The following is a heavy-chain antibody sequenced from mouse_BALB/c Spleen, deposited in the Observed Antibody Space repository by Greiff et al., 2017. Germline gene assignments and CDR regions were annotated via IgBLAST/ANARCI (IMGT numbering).Heavy chain of an antibody. V-gene: IGHV5-6-3*01. Sequence: DVMLVESGGGLVQPGGSLKLSCAASGFTFSSYGMSWVRQTPDKRLELVATINSNGGSTYYPDSVKGRFTISRDNAKNTLYLQMSSLKSEDTAMYYCARDRGPYAMDYWGQGTSVTVSS. CDR2: INSNGGST. J-gene: IGHJ4*01. CDR1: GFTFSSYG. CDR3: ARDRGPYAMDY. D-gene: IGHD3-3*01.